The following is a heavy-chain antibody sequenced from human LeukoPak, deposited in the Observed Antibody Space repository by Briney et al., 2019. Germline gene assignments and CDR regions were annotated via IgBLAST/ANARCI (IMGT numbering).Heavy chain of an antibody. J-gene: IGHJ4*02. Sequence: GGSLRLSCAASGFTVSSNYMSWVRQAPGKGLEWVSVIYSGGSTYYADSVKGRFTISRHNSKNTLYLQMNSLRAEDTAAYYCAGEGKWSNFDYWGQGTLVTVSS. CDR2: IYSGGST. D-gene: IGHD2-15*01. CDR3: AGEGKWSNFDY. V-gene: IGHV3-53*04. CDR1: GFTVSSNY.